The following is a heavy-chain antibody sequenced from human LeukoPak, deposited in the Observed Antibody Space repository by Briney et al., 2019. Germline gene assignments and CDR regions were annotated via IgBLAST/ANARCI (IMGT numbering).Heavy chain of an antibody. J-gene: IGHJ4*02. CDR2: IKYDGSDK. CDR1: GFTFSSYA. V-gene: IGHV3-7*04. D-gene: IGHD3-16*01. CDR3: VRGGGSFDS. Sequence: GGSLRLSCAASGFTFSSYAMSWVRQAPTKGLEWVANIKYDGSDKRYVDSVKGRFTVSRDNTNNSLYLQMNSLRAEDTAVYYCVRGGGSFDSWGQGTLVTVSS.